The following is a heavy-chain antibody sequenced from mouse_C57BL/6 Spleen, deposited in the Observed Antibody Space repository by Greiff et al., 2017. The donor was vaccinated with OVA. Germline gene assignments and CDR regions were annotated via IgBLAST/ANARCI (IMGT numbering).Heavy chain of an antibody. J-gene: IGHJ2*01. D-gene: IGHD2-4*01. Sequence: DVKLVESGGGLVKPGGSLKLSCAASGFTFSDYGMHWVRQAPEKGLEWVAYISSGSSTIYYADTVKGRFTISRDNAKNTLFLQMTSLRSEDTAMYYCARRRYDYGFDYWGQGTTLTVSS. CDR2: ISSGSSTI. CDR1: GFTFSDYG. V-gene: IGHV5-17*01. CDR3: ARRRYDYGFDY.